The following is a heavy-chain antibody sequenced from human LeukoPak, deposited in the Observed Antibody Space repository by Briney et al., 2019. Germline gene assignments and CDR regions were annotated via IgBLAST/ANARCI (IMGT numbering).Heavy chain of an antibody. J-gene: IGHJ6*01. CDR3: AKDLGHSYGYDYYGTNV. Sequence: GGSLRLSCAASGFTFSSYAMSWVRQAPGKGLEWVSAISGSGGSTYHADSVKGRFTISRDNSKNTLYLQMNSLRAEDTAVYYCAKDLGHSYGYDYYGTNVWRQPTTATAS. V-gene: IGHV3-23*01. CDR2: ISGSGGST. D-gene: IGHD5-18*01. CDR1: GFTFSSYA.